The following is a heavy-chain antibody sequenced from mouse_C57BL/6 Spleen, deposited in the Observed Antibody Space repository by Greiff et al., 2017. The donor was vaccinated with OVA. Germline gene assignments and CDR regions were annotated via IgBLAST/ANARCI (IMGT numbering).Heavy chain of an antibody. J-gene: IGHJ3*01. D-gene: IGHD1-1*01. V-gene: IGHV1-82*01. Sequence: QVQLQQSGPELVKPGASVKISCKASGYAFSSSWMNWVKQRPGKGLEWIGRIYPGDGDTNYNGKFKGKATLTADKSSSTAYMQLSSLTSEDSAVYFCEEAGGSSYGWCAYWGQGTLVTVSA. CDR2: IYPGDGDT. CDR3: EEAGGSSYGWCAY. CDR1: GYAFSSSW.